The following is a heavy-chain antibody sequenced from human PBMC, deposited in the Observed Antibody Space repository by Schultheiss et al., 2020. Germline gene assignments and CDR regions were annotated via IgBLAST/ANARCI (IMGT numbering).Heavy chain of an antibody. CDR1: GGSISSGGYY. D-gene: IGHD3-10*01. Sequence: TLSLPCTVSGGSISSGGYYWSWIRQHPGKGLEWIGYIYYSGSTYYNPSLKSRVTISVDTSKNQFSLKLSSVTAADTAVYYCARDGLPMGLWFGELFPFDYWGQGTLVTVSS. CDR2: IYYSGST. CDR3: ARDGLPMGLWFGELFPFDY. V-gene: IGHV4-31*03. J-gene: IGHJ4*02.